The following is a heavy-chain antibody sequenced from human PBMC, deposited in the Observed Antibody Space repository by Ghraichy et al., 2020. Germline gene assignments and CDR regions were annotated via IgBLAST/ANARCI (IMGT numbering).Heavy chain of an antibody. CDR1: GFTLSTYW. CDR3: ARGHMLFDY. V-gene: IGHV3-7*03. Sequence: VGSLRLSCGASGFTLSTYWMSWLRQTPGKGLEWVANIKQDGSDIYYVDSVKGRFTISRDNAKNSLYLQMNSLRAEDTAVYYCARGHMLFDYWGQGTLVTVSS. CDR2: IKQDGSDI. J-gene: IGHJ4*02. D-gene: IGHD2-8*01.